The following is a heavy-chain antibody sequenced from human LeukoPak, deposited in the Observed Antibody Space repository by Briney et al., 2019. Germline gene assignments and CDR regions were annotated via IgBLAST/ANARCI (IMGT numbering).Heavy chain of an antibody. Sequence: GGSLRLSCAASGFTFSSYEMNWVRQAPGKGLEWVSYISSSSSTIYYADSVKGRFTISRDNAKNSLYLQMNSLRAEDTAVYYCARAPRGIAAAGKGKADNYYYYMDVWGKGTTVTISS. V-gene: IGHV3-48*01. J-gene: IGHJ6*03. CDR1: GFTFSSYE. D-gene: IGHD6-13*01. CDR2: ISSSSSTI. CDR3: ARAPRGIAAAGKGKADNYYYYMDV.